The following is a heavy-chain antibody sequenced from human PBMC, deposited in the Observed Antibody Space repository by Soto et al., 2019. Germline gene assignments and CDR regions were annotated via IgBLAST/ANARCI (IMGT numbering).Heavy chain of an antibody. CDR2: IYYSGST. J-gene: IGHJ6*03. CDR1: GGSISSSSYY. CDR3: ARDTPEPSEEFMSAWRYYYYMDV. V-gene: IGHV4-39*02. Sequence: SETLSLTCTVSGGSISSSSYYWGWIRQPPGKGLEWIGSIYYSGSTYYNPSLKSRVTISVDTSKNQFSLKLSSVTAADTAVYYCARDTPEPSEEFMSAWRYYYYMDVWGKGTTVTVSS. D-gene: IGHD3-10*01.